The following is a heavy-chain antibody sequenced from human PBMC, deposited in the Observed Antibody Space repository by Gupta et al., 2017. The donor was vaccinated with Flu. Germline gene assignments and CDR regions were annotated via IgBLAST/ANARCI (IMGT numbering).Heavy chain of an antibody. V-gene: IGHV3-30*18. CDR1: GFTFSSSG. D-gene: IGHD3/OR15-3a*01. CDR3: AKDGPWTASCPYYCYYMDV. Sequence: QLQLVESGGGVVQFGTSLRISCAASGFTFSSSGMHWVRQAPAKGLEWGAERASDGSHKDYADSVRGRFTISRDNSNNTLSLEMDSLRVEDTAVYYCAKDGPWTASCPYYCYYMDVWGKGTTVTVSS. CDR2: RASDGSHK. J-gene: IGHJ6*03.